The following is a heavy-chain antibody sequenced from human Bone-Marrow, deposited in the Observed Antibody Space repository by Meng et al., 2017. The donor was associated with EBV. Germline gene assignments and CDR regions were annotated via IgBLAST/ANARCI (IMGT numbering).Heavy chain of an antibody. CDR3: ARATGGSTGYFR. J-gene: IGHJ4*02. CDR2: IKHSGST. Sequence: QVQIQQWGAGLLKPSETLSLTCVVNGGSLSGFSWSWIRQAPGKGLEWIGEIKHSGSTNYNPSLKNRVTISVDPSKNQFSLRLSSVTAADTAVYYCARATGGSTGYFRWGQGTLVTVSS. CDR1: GGSLSGFS. D-gene: IGHD3-9*01. V-gene: IGHV4-34*01.